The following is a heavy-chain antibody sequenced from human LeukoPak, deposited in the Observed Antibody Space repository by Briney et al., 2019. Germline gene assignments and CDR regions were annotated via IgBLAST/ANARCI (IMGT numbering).Heavy chain of an antibody. CDR3: ARAPHNEYSSSSGYFDY. CDR1: GGTFSSYA. V-gene: IGHV1-69*05. CDR2: IIPIFGTA. Sequence: ASVTVSCKASGGTFSSYAISWVRQAPGQGLEWMGGIIPIFGTANYAQKFQGRVTINTDESTSTAYMELSSLRSEDTAVYYCARAPHNEYSSSSGYFDYWGQGTLVTVSS. J-gene: IGHJ4*02. D-gene: IGHD6-6*01.